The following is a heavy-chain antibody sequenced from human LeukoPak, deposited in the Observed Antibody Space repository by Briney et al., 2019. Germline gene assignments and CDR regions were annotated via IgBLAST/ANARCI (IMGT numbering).Heavy chain of an antibody. D-gene: IGHD1-26*01. V-gene: IGHV5-51*01. CDR1: GYTFTNYW. J-gene: IGHJ4*02. CDR2: IYPGDSDT. Sequence: PGESLKISCKGSGYTFTNYWIGWVRQLPGKGLEWMGIIYPGDSDTRYSPSFQGHVTISADKSVSTAYLQWSSLKASDTAMYYCAKDFSGSYHSSFAKWGQGTLVTVSS. CDR3: AKDFSGSYHSSFAK.